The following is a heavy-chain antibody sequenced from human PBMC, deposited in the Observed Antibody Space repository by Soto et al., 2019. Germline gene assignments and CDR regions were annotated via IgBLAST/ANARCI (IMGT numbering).Heavy chain of an antibody. J-gene: IGHJ4*02. D-gene: IGHD1-26*01. CDR3: ARVSLVGPSGGRYFDY. CDR2: IKNKANSYTT. CDR1: GFTFSAHY. V-gene: IGHV3-72*01. Sequence: EVQLVESGGGLVQPGGSLRLSCAASGFTFSAHYMDWVRQAPGKGLEWVGRIKNKANSYTTEYAASVEGRFTISSEDSQTSLYLQMNSLKTEDTAVYYCARVSLVGPSGGRYFDYWGQGSQVAVSS.